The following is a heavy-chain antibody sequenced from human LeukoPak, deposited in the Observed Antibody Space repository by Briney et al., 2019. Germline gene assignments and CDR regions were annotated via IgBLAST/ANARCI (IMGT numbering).Heavy chain of an antibody. CDR3: AKDRNSRISNWFDP. V-gene: IGHV3-30*04. J-gene: IGHJ5*02. Sequence: PGGSLRLSCAASGFTFSSYAMHSVRQAPGKGLEWVAVISYDGSNKYYADSVKGRFTISRDNSKNTLYLQMNSLRAEDTAVYYCAKDRNSRISNWFDPWGQGTLVTVSS. CDR1: GFTFSSYA. D-gene: IGHD6-13*01. CDR2: ISYDGSNK.